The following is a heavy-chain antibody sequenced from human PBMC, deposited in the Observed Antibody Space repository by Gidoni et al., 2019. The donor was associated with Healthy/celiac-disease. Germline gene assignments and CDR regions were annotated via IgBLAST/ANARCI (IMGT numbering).Heavy chain of an antibody. J-gene: IGHJ6*01. CDR2: IIPIFGTA. Sequence: QVQLVQSGAEVKKPGSSVKVSFKASGGTFSSYAISWVRQAPGQGLEWMGGIIPIFGTANYAQKFQGRVTITADESTSTAYMELSSLRSEDTAVYYCARLSGSYSRYYYYGMDVWGQGTTVTVSS. V-gene: IGHV1-69*01. CDR1: GGTFSSYA. CDR3: ARLSGSYSRYYYYGMDV. D-gene: IGHD1-26*01.